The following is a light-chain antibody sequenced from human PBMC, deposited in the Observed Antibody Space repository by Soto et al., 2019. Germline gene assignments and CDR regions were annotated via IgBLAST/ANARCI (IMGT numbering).Light chain of an antibody. Sequence: EIVMTQTQATLSVSPGERAILSCRASQSISINVAWYQQKPGQAPRLLIYAASNRATGVPARFSGSWSGTEFTLTISSLQSEDFAVYYCQQYNQGITFGQVGLLEIK. J-gene: IGKJ5*01. CDR3: QQYNQGIT. CDR1: QSISIN. CDR2: AAS. V-gene: IGKV3-15*01.